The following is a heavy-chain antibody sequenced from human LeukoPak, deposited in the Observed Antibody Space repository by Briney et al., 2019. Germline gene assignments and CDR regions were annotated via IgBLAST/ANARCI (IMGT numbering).Heavy chain of an antibody. J-gene: IGHJ6*03. CDR2: IIPIFGTA. CDR1: GGTFSSYA. Sequence: SVKVSCKASGGTFSSYAISWVRQAPGQGLEWMGGIIPIFGTANYAQKFQGRVTITTDGSTSTAYMELSSLRSEDTAVYYCARSKQQLVPYYYYYMDVWGKGTTVTVSS. D-gene: IGHD6-6*01. CDR3: ARSKQQLVPYYYYYMDV. V-gene: IGHV1-69*05.